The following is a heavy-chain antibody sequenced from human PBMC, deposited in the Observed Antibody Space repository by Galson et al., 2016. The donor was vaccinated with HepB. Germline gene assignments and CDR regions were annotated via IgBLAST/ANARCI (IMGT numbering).Heavy chain of an antibody. CDR3: ARGRAYYDNIGEDAFDI. V-gene: IGHV1-46*01. CDR2: INPSGGST. Sequence: SVKVSCKASGYTFTSYYLHWVRQAPGQGLEWMGVINPSGGSTTYAQKFQGRVTTTSDTSTSTFYMDVSSLRSEDTAVFFCARGRAYYDNIGEDAFDIWGQGTTVTVSS. D-gene: IGHD3-22*01. J-gene: IGHJ3*02. CDR1: GYTFTSYY.